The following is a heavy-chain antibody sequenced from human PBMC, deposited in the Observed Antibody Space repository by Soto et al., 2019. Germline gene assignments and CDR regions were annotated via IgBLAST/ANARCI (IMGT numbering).Heavy chain of an antibody. CDR3: ARTRYLRFGELWEPHFDY. Sequence: PGGSLRLSCAASGVTFSSYWMSWVRQAPGKGLEWVANIKQDGSEKYYVDSVKGRFTISRDNAKNSLYLQMNSLRAEDTAVYYCARTRYLRFGELWEPHFDYWGQGTLVTVSS. V-gene: IGHV3-7*01. CDR2: IKQDGSEK. D-gene: IGHD3-10*01. CDR1: GVTFSSYW. J-gene: IGHJ4*02.